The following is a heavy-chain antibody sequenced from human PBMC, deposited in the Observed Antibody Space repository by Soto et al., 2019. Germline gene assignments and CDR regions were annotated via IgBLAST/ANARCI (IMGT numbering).Heavy chain of an antibody. CDR3: ARADSSSWYKSLFVVGPSIVQLDD. D-gene: IGHD6-13*01. Sequence: ASVKVSCKASGYTFTSYGISWVRQAPGQGLEWMGWISAYNGNTNYAQKLQGRVTMTTDTSTSTAYMELRSLRSDDTAVYYCARADSSSWYKSLFVVGPSIVQLDDWGQGTRVTVSS. CDR2: ISAYNGNT. V-gene: IGHV1-18*01. CDR1: GYTFTSYG. J-gene: IGHJ4*02.